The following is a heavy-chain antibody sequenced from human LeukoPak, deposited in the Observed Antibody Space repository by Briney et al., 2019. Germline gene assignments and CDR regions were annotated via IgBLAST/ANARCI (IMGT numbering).Heavy chain of an antibody. CDR2: IXYTGRP. CDR3: XRLVDWSGFHWFDP. Sequence: SETPSLTCIVXGXXXXXXYXXXXXXPPXXXXXXXXXIXYTGRPKHTXPLKSRVTISVDTSKSQFSLKLSSVTAADTAVYXCXRLVDWSGFHWFDPWGQGTLVTVSA. J-gene: IGHJ5*02. CDR1: GXXXXXXY. D-gene: IGHD3-3*01. V-gene: IGHV4-59*08.